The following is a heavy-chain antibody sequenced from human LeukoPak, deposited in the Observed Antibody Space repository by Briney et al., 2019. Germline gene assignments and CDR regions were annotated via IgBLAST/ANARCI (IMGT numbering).Heavy chain of an antibody. Sequence: GGSLRLSCAASGFTFSSFGMHWVRQAPGKGLEWVAVISYDGSNKYYADSVKGRFTISRDNSKNTLYLQMNSLRAEDTAVYYCAKEPTIYSSGRTNKTDLDYWGQGTLVTVSS. D-gene: IGHD6-19*01. J-gene: IGHJ4*02. CDR2: ISYDGSNK. CDR3: AKEPTIYSSGRTNKTDLDY. CDR1: GFTFSSFG. V-gene: IGHV3-30*18.